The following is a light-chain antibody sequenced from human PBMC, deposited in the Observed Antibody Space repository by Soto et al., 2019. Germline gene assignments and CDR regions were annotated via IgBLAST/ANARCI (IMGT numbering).Light chain of an antibody. Sequence: EIVMTQSPATLSVSPGERATLSCRASQSVSSNLAWYQQKPGQAPRLLIYGASSRATGTPDRFSGSGSGTEFTLTISSLQSEDFAVYYCQQYNNWPWTFGQGTKVDIK. CDR2: GAS. V-gene: IGKV3D-15*01. J-gene: IGKJ1*01. CDR1: QSVSSN. CDR3: QQYNNWPWT.